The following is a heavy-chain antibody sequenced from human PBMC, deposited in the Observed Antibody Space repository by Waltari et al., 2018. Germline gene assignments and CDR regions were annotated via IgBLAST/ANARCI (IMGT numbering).Heavy chain of an antibody. CDR3: ARDRIVGATKDY. CDR2: LIPIFGTA. V-gene: IGHV1-69*15. CDR1: GGTFSSYA. Sequence: QVQLVQSGAEVKKPGSSVKVSCKASGGTFSSYAISWVRQAPGQGHEWMGRLIPIFGTANYAQKFQGRVTITADESTSTAYMELSSLRSEDTAVYYCARDRIVGATKDYWGQGTLVTVSS. D-gene: IGHD1-26*01. J-gene: IGHJ4*02.